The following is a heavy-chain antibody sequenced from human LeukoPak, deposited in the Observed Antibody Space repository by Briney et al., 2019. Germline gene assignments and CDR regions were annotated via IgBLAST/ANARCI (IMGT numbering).Heavy chain of an antibody. J-gene: IGHJ6*04. V-gene: IGHV3-23*01. CDR3: AELGITMIGGV. CDR1: GFTFSSYG. D-gene: IGHD3-10*02. CDR2: ISGSGGRT. Sequence: GGSLRLSCAASGFTFSSYGMSWVRQAPGKGLEWVSAISGSGGRTYYAGSVKGRFTISRDNAKNSLYLQMNSLRAEDTAVYYCAELGITMIGGVWGKGTTVTISS.